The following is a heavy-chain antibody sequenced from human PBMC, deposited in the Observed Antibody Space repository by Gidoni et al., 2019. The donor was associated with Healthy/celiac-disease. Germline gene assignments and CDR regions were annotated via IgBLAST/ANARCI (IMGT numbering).Heavy chain of an antibody. Sequence: VQLLESVGGLVLPGGSLRLSCAASGFTCSSYAMGWVRLAPGTGLEWVSAISGIGGSTYYADSVKGRFTISRDNSKNTLYLQMNSLRAEDTAVYYCAKLMDGDYAPFDYWGQGTLVTVSS. CDR3: AKLMDGDYAPFDY. V-gene: IGHV3-23*01. CDR1: GFTCSSYA. J-gene: IGHJ4*02. CDR2: ISGIGGST. D-gene: IGHD4-17*01.